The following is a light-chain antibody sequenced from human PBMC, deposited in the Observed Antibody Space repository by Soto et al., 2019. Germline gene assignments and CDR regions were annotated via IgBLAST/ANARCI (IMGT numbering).Light chain of an antibody. CDR3: QQYSNFAT. V-gene: IGKV1-5*01. Sequence: DIPMTQSPSALSASVGDRVTLTCRASQNIGTSLAWYQQKPGRAPKVLIYDVSTLERGVPSRFSGSQFGSEFTLTISGLQPDDFATYYCQQYSNFATFGQGTNV. CDR1: QNIGTS. CDR2: DVS. J-gene: IGKJ1*01.